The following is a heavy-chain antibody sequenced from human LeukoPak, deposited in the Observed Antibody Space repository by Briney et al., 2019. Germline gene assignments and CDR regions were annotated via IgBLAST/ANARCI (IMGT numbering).Heavy chain of an antibody. D-gene: IGHD3-10*01. Sequence: GGSLRLSCAASGFTLSIYWMSWVRQAPGKGLEWVANIKHDGSEKYYVDSVKGRFTISRDNAKNSLFLRMNSLRAEDTAVYYCTRDSQGSGMYSVVYWGQGTLVTVSS. CDR2: IKHDGSEK. J-gene: IGHJ4*02. CDR1: GFTLSIYW. CDR3: TRDSQGSGMYSVVY. V-gene: IGHV3-7*05.